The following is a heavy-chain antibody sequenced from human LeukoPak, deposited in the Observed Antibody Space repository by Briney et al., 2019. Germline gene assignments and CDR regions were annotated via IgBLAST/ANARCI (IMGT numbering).Heavy chain of an antibody. D-gene: IGHD6-19*01. Sequence: ASVKVSCKASGYTFTSYYMHWVRQPPGQGLEWMGIINPSGGSTSYAQKFQGRVTMTRDMSTSTVYMELSSLRSEDTAVYYCARDGRPDSSGWYAAGYWFDPWGQGTLVTVSS. CDR3: ARDGRPDSSGWYAAGYWFDP. CDR2: INPSGGST. V-gene: IGHV1-46*01. J-gene: IGHJ5*02. CDR1: GYTFTSYY.